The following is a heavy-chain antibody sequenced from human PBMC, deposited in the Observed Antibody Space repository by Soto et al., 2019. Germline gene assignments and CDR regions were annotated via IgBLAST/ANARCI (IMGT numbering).Heavy chain of an antibody. CDR3: ARTMVRGVHMDY. CDR2: IHYSGST. V-gene: IGHV4-31*03. Sequence: SQNLSVTCSVSCGSISRGPFYLSRIRQHPGKGLEWIGYIHYSGSTYYTPSLKSRLTISVDTSKNQFSLKLSSVTAADTAVYYCARTMVRGVHMDYWGQGTLVTAPQ. CDR1: CGSISRGPFY. J-gene: IGHJ4*02. D-gene: IGHD3-10*01.